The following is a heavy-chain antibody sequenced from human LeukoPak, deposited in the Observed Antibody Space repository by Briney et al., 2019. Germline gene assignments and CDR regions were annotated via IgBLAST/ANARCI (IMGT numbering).Heavy chain of an antibody. J-gene: IGHJ6*02. CDR3: ARSGYCSGGSCYYPYGMDV. V-gene: IGHV1-2*04. CDR2: INPNSGGT. Sequence: ASVKVSCKASGYTFTGYYMHWVRQAPGHGLEWMGWINPNSGGTNYAQKFQGWVTMTRDTSISTAYMELSRLRSDDTAVYYCARSGYCSGGSCYYPYGMDVWGQGTTVTVSS. CDR1: GYTFTGYY. D-gene: IGHD2-15*01.